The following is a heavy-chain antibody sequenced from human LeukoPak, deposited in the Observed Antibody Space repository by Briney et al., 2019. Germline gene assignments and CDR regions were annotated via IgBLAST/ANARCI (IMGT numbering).Heavy chain of an antibody. Sequence: PGGSLRLSCAASGFTFSSYSMNWVRQAPGKGLEWVSSISSSSSYIYYADSVKGRFTISRDNAKNSLYLQMNSLRAEDTAVYYCARAHSLYYDKGSVDYWGQGTLVTVSS. CDR2: ISSSSSYI. CDR3: ARAHSLYYDKGSVDY. D-gene: IGHD3-22*01. CDR1: GFTFSSYS. V-gene: IGHV3-21*01. J-gene: IGHJ4*02.